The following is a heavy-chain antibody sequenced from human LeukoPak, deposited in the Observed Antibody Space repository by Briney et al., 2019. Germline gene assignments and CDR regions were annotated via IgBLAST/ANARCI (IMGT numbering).Heavy chain of an antibody. Sequence: ASVKVSCKASGYTFTGYYMHWVRQAPGQGLEWMGWINPNSGGTNYAQKFQGRVTMTRDTSISTAYMELSRLRSDDTAVYYCARDQGHDGAPATFDYWGQGTLVTVSS. D-gene: IGHD1-1*01. CDR2: INPNSGGT. V-gene: IGHV1-2*02. CDR1: GYTFTGYY. CDR3: ARDQGHDGAPATFDY. J-gene: IGHJ4*02.